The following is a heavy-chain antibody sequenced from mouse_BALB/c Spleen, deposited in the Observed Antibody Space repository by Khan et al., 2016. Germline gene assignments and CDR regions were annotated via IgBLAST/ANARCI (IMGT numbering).Heavy chain of an antibody. CDR2: IDPANGNT. Sequence: MQLEESGAELVKPGASVKLSCTASGFNIKDTYMHWVKQRPEQGLEWIGRIDPANGNTKYDPKFQGKATITADTSSNTAYLQLSSLTSEDTAVYYCARLAGAYWGQGTLVTVSA. D-gene: IGHD3-3*01. J-gene: IGHJ3*01. CDR3: ARLAGAY. V-gene: IGHV14-3*02. CDR1: GFNIKDTY.